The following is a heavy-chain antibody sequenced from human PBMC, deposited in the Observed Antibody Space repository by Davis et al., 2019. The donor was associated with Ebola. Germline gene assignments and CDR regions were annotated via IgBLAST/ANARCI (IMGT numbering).Heavy chain of an antibody. CDR3: ARGDFGSGSYYADV. CDR1: GFTFSSYS. J-gene: IGHJ6*02. D-gene: IGHD3-10*01. V-gene: IGHV3-48*02. Sequence: GESLKISCAASGFTFSSYSMNWVRQAPGKGLEWVSYISSSSSTIYYADSVKGRFTISRDNAKNSLYLQMNSLRDEDTAVYYCARGDFGSGSYYADVWGQGTTVTVSS. CDR2: ISSSSSTI.